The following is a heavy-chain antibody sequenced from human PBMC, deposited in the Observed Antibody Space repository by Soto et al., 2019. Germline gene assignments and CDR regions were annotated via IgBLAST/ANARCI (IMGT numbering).Heavy chain of an antibody. CDR1: GFPFSSYG. J-gene: IGHJ4*02. CDR3: VGGQYYFDY. V-gene: IGHV3-30*03. Sequence: QVQLVESGGGVVQPGRSLRLSCAASGFPFSSYGMHWVREAPGKGLAWVAVISYDGSNKYYADSVKGRFPISRDNSASTLYLQMNSLRPEDTALYYCVGGQYYFDYRGQGTLVTVSP. D-gene: IGHD3-10*01. CDR2: ISYDGSNK.